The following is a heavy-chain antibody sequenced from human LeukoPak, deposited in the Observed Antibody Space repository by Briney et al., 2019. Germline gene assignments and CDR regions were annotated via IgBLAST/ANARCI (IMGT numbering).Heavy chain of an antibody. D-gene: IGHD3-16*02. Sequence: PSETLSLTCTVCGGSFSSYYWSWIRQPPGKGLEWIGYIYYSGNTNYNPSLKSRVTISVDTSKNQFSLKLTSVTAADTAVYYCARALMITFGGVIVDWFDPWGQGTLVTVSS. V-gene: IGHV4-59*12. CDR1: GGSFSSYY. J-gene: IGHJ5*02. CDR2: IYYSGNT. CDR3: ARALMITFGGVIVDWFDP.